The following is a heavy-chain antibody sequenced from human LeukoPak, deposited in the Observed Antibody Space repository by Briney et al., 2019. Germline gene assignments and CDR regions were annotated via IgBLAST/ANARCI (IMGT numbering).Heavy chain of an antibody. CDR2: IYYSGST. J-gene: IGHJ4*02. V-gene: IGHV4-31*03. Sequence: SQTLSLTCTVSGGSISSSGYYWSWIRQHPGKGLEWIGYIYYSGSTYYNPSLKSRVTISVDTSKNQFSLKLSSVTAADTAVYYCARATKGRYYYGSGSYFFDYWGQGTLVTVSS. D-gene: IGHD3-10*01. CDR1: GGSISSSGYY. CDR3: ARATKGRYYYGSGSYFFDY.